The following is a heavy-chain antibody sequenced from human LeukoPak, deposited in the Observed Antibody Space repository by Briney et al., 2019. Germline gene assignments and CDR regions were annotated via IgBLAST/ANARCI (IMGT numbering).Heavy chain of an antibody. V-gene: IGHV1-2*02. CDR2: INPNSGGT. CDR1: GYTFTGYY. CDR3: ARGPPYGSRSDYFDY. Sequence: VASVKVSCKASGYTFTGYYMHWVRQAPGQGLEWMGWINPNSGGTNYAQKFQGRVTMTRDTSISTAYMELSRLRSDDTAVYYCARGPPYGSRSDYFDYWGQGTLVTVSS. D-gene: IGHD3-10*01. J-gene: IGHJ4*02.